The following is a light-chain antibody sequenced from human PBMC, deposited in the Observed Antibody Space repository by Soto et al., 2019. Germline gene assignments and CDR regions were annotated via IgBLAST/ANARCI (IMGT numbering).Light chain of an antibody. V-gene: IGKV3-20*01. CDR3: QQYGSSPRRLT. J-gene: IGKJ4*01. CDR2: GAS. Sequence: EIVLTQSPGTLSLSPGERATLSCRASQSVSSSYLAWYQQKPGQAPRLLIYGASSRATGIPDRFSGSGSGTDFTLTISRLEPEDFAVYYCQQYGSSPRRLTFGGGTKWIS. CDR1: QSVSSSY.